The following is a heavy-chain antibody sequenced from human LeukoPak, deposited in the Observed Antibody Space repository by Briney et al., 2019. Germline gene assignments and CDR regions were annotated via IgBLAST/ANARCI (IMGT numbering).Heavy chain of an antibody. V-gene: IGHV1-8*01. CDR3: ARTMIRGVPSVLFRY. J-gene: IGHJ4*02. Sequence: ASVKVSCKASGYTFTSYDINWVRQAPGQGLEWMGWMNPNSGNTGYAQRFQGRVTMTRDTSISTAYMELSRLTSDDTAVYFCARTMIRGVPSVLFRYWGQGTLVTVSS. CDR1: GYTFTSYD. CDR2: MNPNSGNT. D-gene: IGHD3-10*01.